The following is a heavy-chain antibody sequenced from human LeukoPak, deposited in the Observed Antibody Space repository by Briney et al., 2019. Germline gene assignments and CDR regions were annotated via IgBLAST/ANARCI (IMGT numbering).Heavy chain of an antibody. CDR2: VSGSGDST. CDR3: AKGSVDTSYIDY. D-gene: IGHD3-10*01. V-gene: IGHV3-23*01. J-gene: IGHJ4*02. Sequence: PGGSLRLSCAASGFTFSNFAMTWVRLAPGRGLEWVSTVSGSGDSTRFADSVKGRFTISGDNSKNTLYLQMNRLRVEDTALYYCAKGSVDTSYIDYWGQGTLVTVSS. CDR1: GFTFSNFA.